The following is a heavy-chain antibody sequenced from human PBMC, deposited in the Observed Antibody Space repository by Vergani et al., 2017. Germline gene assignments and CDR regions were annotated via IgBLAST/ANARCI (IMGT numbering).Heavy chain of an antibody. V-gene: IGHV1-69*12. J-gene: IGHJ4*02. D-gene: IGHD2/OR15-2a*01. CDR3: ARDMGYCTSTTCYSQPYYFDY. Sequence: QVQLMQSGSEVKKPGSSVKVSCKASGGYFSNYTINWVRQAPGQGPEWMGGIVPIFPTPNYAQRFQGRITITADEATSTAYMDLSSLTSEDTAVYFCARDMGYCTSTTCYSQPYYFDYWGQGTLVTVSS. CDR1: GGYFSNYT. CDR2: IVPIFPTP.